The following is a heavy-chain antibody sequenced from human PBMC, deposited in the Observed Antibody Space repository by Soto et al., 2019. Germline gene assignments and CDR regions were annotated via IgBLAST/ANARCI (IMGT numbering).Heavy chain of an antibody. CDR2: VNPTGST. J-gene: IGHJ3*02. D-gene: IGHD6-19*01. V-gene: IGHV4-34*01. CDR3: ARSREQWLVDAFDI. Sequence: QVQVQQWGAGLLKSSETLSLTCAVYGGSFSGYYWSWIRQPPGKGLEWIGEVNPTGSTNYNPSLNRRVTISVDTSKNHLSLILNSVTAADTALYYCARSREQWLVDAFDIWGQGTMVTVSS. CDR1: GGSFSGYY.